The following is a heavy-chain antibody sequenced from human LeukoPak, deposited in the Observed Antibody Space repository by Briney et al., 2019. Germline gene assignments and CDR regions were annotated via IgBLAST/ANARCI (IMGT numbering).Heavy chain of an antibody. J-gene: IGHJ4*02. D-gene: IGHD3-22*01. CDR3: ARESRRFYYYDSSGYYRPSAPFFYY. CDR1: GGSISSYY. V-gene: IGHV4-59*01. Sequence: SETLSLTCTVSGGSISSYYWSWIRQPPGTALEWDGYIYYSGSTNYNPSLNSRVTISVDPSKNQFSLKLSSVTAADTAVYYCARESRRFYYYDSSGYYRPSAPFFYYWGQGTLVTVSS. CDR2: IYYSGST.